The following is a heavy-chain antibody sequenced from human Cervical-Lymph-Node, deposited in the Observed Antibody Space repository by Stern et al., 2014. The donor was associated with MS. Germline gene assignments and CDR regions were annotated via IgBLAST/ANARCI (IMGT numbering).Heavy chain of an antibody. V-gene: IGHV3-23*04. J-gene: IGHJ4*02. D-gene: IGHD7-27*01. CDR2: ISASDGST. CDR1: GFTFSSYV. CDR3: AKDLRTGDWYYFDY. Sequence: EVQLVESGGGLVQPGGSLRLSCAASGFTFSSYVMTWVRQAPGKGLEWVSVISASDGSTYYADSVKGRFTISRDNSKNMLYLQMNSLRVEDTAVYYCAKDLRTGDWYYFDYWGQGTLVTVSS.